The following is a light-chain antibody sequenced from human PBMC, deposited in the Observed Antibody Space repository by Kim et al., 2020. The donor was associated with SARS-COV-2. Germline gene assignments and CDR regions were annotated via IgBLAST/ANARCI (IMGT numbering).Light chain of an antibody. CDR3: SSYTTSTTWV. J-gene: IGLJ3*02. CDR2: DVK. V-gene: IGLV2-14*03. Sequence: QSALTQTASVSASPGQSITLSCTGTSSDIGIYNYVSWYHQHPGKAPKLLIFDVKTRPSGVSDSFSGSKSGSTASLTISHVQAEDEGIYYCSSYTTSTTWVFGGGTQLTVL. CDR1: SSDIGIYNY.